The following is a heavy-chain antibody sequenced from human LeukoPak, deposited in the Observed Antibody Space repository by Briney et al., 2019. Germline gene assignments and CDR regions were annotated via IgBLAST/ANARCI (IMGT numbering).Heavy chain of an antibody. Sequence: GGSLRLSCAASGFTFSSYAMSWVRQAPGKGLEWVSAISDSGGDTYYADSVKGRFTISRDNSKNTLYLQMNSLRAEDTAVYYCARDSLVDYYDSSGYFDYWGQGTLVTVSS. D-gene: IGHD3-22*01. CDR3: ARDSLVDYYDSSGYFDY. J-gene: IGHJ4*02. CDR2: ISDSGGDT. CDR1: GFTFSSYA. V-gene: IGHV3-23*01.